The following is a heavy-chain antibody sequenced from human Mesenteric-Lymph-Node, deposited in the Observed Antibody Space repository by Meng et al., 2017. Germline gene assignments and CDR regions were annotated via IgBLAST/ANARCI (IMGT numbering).Heavy chain of an antibody. V-gene: IGHV3-53*01. J-gene: IGHJ3*02. CDR1: GFTFTNGW. CDR2: IYSGGST. Sequence: GESLKISCAASGFTFTNGWMSWVRQAPGKGLEWVSVIYSGGSTYYADSVKGRFTISRDNSQNTLYLQMNSLRAEDTAVYYCARDSYGYWGAFDIWGQGTMVTVSS. CDR3: ARDSYGYWGAFDI. D-gene: IGHD5-18*01.